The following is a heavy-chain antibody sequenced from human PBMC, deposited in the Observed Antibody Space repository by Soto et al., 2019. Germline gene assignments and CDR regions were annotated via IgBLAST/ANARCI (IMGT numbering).Heavy chain of an antibody. J-gene: IGHJ4*02. D-gene: IGHD3-10*01. CDR1: GFTFSSYG. Sequence: GGSLRLSCAASGFTFSSYGMHWVRQAPGKGLEWVAVISYDGSNKYYADSVKGRFTISRDNSKNTLYLQMNSLRAEDTAVYYCAKDRVLLWFGELSGYWGQGTLVTVSS. V-gene: IGHV3-30*18. CDR2: ISYDGSNK. CDR3: AKDRVLLWFGELSGY.